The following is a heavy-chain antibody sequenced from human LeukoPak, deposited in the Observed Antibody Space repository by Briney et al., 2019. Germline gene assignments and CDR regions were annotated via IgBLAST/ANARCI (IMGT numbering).Heavy chain of an antibody. Sequence: KSSETLSLTCTVSGGSISSYYWSWIRQSPGMGLEWIGYIYYSGSTNYNPSLKSRVTISVDTSKNQFSLKLRSVTAADTAVYYCARVLAVAGTRWFDSWGQGTLVTVSS. CDR3: ARVLAVAGTRWFDS. CDR1: GGSISSYY. D-gene: IGHD6-13*01. V-gene: IGHV4-59*01. J-gene: IGHJ5*01. CDR2: IYYSGST.